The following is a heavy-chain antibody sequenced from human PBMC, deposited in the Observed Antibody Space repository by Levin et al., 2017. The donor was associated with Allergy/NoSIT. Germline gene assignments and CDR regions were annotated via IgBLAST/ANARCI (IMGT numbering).Heavy chain of an antibody. V-gene: IGHV4-4*07. CDR1: GDSISTYY. J-gene: IGHJ4*02. D-gene: IGHD3-10*01. Sequence: SETLSLTCTVSGDSISTYYWNWIRQPAGKGLEWLGRIDASGNTIYNPSLKSRVIMSVDTSKHQFSLNLNSVTAADTAVYYCARVVPGSPYFDYWGQGTLVTVSS. CDR3: ARVVPGSPYFDY. CDR2: IDASGNT.